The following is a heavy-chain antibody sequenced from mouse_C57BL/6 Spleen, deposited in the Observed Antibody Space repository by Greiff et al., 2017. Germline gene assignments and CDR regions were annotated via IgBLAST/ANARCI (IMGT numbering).Heavy chain of an antibody. Sequence: QVQLQQPGAELVRPGSSVKLSCKASGYTFTSYWMDWVKQRPGQGLEWIGNIYPSDSETHYNQKFKDKATLTVDKSSSTAYMQLSSLTSEDSAVIYCARGRRYYAMDNRGQEASATVSS. J-gene: IGHJ4*01. CDR1: GYTFTSYW. V-gene: IGHV1-61*01. CDR3: ARGRRYYAMDN. CDR2: IYPSDSET.